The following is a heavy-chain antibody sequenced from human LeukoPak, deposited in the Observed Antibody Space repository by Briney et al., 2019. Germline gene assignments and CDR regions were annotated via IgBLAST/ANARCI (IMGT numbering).Heavy chain of an antibody. CDR2: IYPGDSDT. Sequence: GESLKISCKGSGYSFTSYWIGWVRQMPGKGLEWMGIIYPGDSDTRYSPSFQGQVTISADKSISTAYLQWSSLKASDTAMYYCAXXXXXSSSCYAYFDYWGQGTLVTVSS. CDR1: GYSFTSYW. D-gene: IGHD2-2*01. J-gene: IGHJ4*02. V-gene: IGHV5-51*01. CDR3: AXXXXXSSSCYAYFDY.